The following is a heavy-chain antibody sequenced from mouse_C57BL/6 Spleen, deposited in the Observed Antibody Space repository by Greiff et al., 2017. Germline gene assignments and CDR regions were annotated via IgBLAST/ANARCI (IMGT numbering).Heavy chain of an antibody. Sequence: QVQLQQSGAELMKPGASVKLSCKATGYTFTGYWIEWVKQRPGHGLEWIGEIRRGGGSTNYNEKVKGQATFSAETATNTAYMQISSLTTEDSAIYYCARADDGKGFAFWGTGTLVTVSA. D-gene: IGHD2-3*01. CDR1: GYTFTGYW. CDR3: ARADDGKGFAF. CDR2: IRRGGGST. J-gene: IGHJ3*01. V-gene: IGHV1-9*01.